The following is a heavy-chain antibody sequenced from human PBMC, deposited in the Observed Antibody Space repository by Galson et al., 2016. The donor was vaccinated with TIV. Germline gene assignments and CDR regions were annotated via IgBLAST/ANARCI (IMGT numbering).Heavy chain of an antibody. J-gene: IGHJ4*02. CDR1: GFTFSSYG. V-gene: IGHV3-33*01. CDR3: ARQWQSYFFDY. Sequence: SLRLSCAASGFTFSSYGMHWVRQTPGKGLEWVAIIPYDRSDIYYGDSVKGRFTVSRDNSKNNLYLQMNSLTAKDTAVYYCARQWQSYFFDYWGQGTVVTVSS. CDR2: IPYDRSDI. D-gene: IGHD6-19*01.